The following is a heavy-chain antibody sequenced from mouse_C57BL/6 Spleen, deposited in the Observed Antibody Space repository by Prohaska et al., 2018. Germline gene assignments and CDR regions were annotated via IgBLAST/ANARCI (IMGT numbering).Heavy chain of an antibody. D-gene: IGHD1-2*01. CDR3: ARRTTAGVDY. Sequence: GASVKISCNPSGYAFSSSWMNWVKQRPGKGLEWIGRIYPGDGDTNYNGKFKGKATLTADKSSSTAYMQLSSLTSEDSAVYFCARRTTAGVDYWGQGTSVTVSS. CDR2: IYPGDGDT. J-gene: IGHJ4*01. V-gene: IGHV1-82*01. CDR1: GYAFSSSW.